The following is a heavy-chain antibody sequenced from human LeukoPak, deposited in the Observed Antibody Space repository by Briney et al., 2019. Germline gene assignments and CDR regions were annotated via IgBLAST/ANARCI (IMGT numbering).Heavy chain of an antibody. CDR1: EFXFSSYS. D-gene: IGHD3-10*01. Sequence: GGSLRLSCAASEFXFSSYSINWVRQAPGKGLEWVSPISRSSSYIYYADSVKGRFTISRDNAKNSLYLEMYSLRAEDTAVYYCARERPYGSGSRAFDIWGQGTMVTVSS. CDR3: ARERPYGSGSRAFDI. CDR2: ISRSSSYI. V-gene: IGHV3-21*01. J-gene: IGHJ3*02.